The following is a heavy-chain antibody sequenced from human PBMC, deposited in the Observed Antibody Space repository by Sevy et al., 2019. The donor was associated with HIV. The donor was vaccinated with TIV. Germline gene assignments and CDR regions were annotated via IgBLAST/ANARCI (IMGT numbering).Heavy chain of an antibody. CDR1: GCSITSLY. CDR2: IYYNGHI. D-gene: IGHD3-10*01. V-gene: IGHV4-59*08. CDR3: AGENARGRGYS. J-gene: IGHJ4*02. Sequence: SETLSLTCTVSGCSITSLYWNWIRQPPGKGLEWIANIYYNGHINYNPSLTSRVTLSLDTSKNQFSLRLSSVTAADPAMYYCAGENARGRGYSWGQGTLVTVSS.